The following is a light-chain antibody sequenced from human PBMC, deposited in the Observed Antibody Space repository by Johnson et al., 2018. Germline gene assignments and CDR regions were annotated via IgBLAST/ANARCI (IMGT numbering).Light chain of an antibody. Sequence: QSVLTQPPSVSAAPGQKVTISCSGSSSNIGNNYVSWYQQLPGTAPKLLIYENNKRPSGIPDRFSGSKSGTSATLGITGLQTGDEADYYCGTWASSLSAGNVFGTGTKFPVL. CDR3: GTWASSLSAGNV. V-gene: IGLV1-51*02. CDR1: SSNIGNNY. J-gene: IGLJ1*01. CDR2: ENN.